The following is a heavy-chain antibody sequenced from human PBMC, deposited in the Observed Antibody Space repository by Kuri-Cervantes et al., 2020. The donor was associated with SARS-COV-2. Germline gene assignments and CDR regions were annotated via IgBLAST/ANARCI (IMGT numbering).Heavy chain of an antibody. J-gene: IGHJ2*01. Sequence: GGSLRLSCAASGFIFTSYGMHWVRQAPGKGLEWVAVIWYDGSNKYYVDSVKGRFTVSRDNSKNTLYLQMNSLRAEDTAVYYCARDVEGGDRYLDHWGRGTLVTVSS. CDR1: GFIFTSYG. V-gene: IGHV3-33*01. CDR3: ARDVEGGDRYLDH. CDR2: IWYDGSNK. D-gene: IGHD2-21*02.